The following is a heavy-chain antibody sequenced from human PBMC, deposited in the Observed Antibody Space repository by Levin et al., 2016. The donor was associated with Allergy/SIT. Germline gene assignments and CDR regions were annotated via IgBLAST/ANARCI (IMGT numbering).Heavy chain of an antibody. D-gene: IGHD4-23*01. V-gene: IGHV1-3*01. CDR1: GYTFTHYT. J-gene: IGHJ4*02. CDR2: INGGNGNT. Sequence: ASVKVSCKASGYTFTHYTIHWVRQAPGQRLEWMGWINGGNGNTKYSQKFQGRVTITRDTSANIGYMELSSLRSEDTAVYYCVRGVDDSGGNIWDYWGQGTRVTVSS. CDR3: VRGVDDSGGNIWDY.